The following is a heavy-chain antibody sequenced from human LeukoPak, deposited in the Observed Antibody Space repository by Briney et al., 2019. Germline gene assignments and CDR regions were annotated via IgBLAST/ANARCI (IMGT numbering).Heavy chain of an antibody. CDR1: GYTFTSYY. CDR2: INPSGGST. CDR3: ARGPRWCSGGSCYSSGDDYFDY. V-gene: IGHV1-46*01. Sequence: ASVKVSCKASGYTFTSYYMHWVRQAPGQGLEWMGIINPSGGSTSYAQKFQGRVTMTRDMSTSTVYMELSSLRSEDTAVYYCARGPRWCSGGSCYSSGDDYFDYWGQGTLVTISS. D-gene: IGHD2-15*01. J-gene: IGHJ4*02.